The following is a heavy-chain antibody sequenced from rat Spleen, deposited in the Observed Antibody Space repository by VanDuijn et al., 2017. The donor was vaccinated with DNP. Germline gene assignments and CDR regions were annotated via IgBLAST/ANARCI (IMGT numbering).Heavy chain of an antibody. J-gene: IGHJ4*01. CDR1: GFTFNNYW. CDR3: AREGQLSGAMDA. Sequence: EVQLVESGGDLVQPGRSLKLSCVASGFTFNNYWMTWIRQVPGKGLEWVASITSSGGSTYYPDSVKGRFTISRDNAKNTLYLQMNSLRSEDTATYYCAREGQLSGAMDAWGQGTSVTVSS. D-gene: IGHD1-2*01. CDR2: ITSSGGST. V-gene: IGHV5-31*01.